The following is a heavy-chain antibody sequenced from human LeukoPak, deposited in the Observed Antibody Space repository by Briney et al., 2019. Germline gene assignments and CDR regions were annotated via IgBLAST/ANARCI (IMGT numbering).Heavy chain of an antibody. CDR3: ARDVPSRRGDDPLDP. CDR2: IAYSGST. CDR1: GDSISNGAYY. D-gene: IGHD3-10*01. Sequence: SQTLSLTCTVSGDSISNGAYYWNWVRHHPGKGLEWIGLIAYSGSTFYNPSLLSRVDISLDMSKNQFSLKLNSVTAADTAIYYCARDVPSRRGDDPLDPWDQGIQVIVSS. J-gene: IGHJ5*02. V-gene: IGHV4-31*03.